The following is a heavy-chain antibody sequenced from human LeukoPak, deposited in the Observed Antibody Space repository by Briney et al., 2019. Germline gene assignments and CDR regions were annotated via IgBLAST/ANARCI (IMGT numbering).Heavy chain of an antibody. CDR3: ARDDYCSGGSCYSGWYKVYYMDV. J-gene: IGHJ6*03. D-gene: IGHD2-15*01. CDR2: ISSSSSYI. Sequence: GGSLRLSCAASGFTFSSYAMSWVRQAPGKGLEWVSSISSSSSYIYYADSVKGRFTISRDNAKNSLYLRMNSLRAEDTAVYYCARDDYCSGGSCYSGWYKVYYMDVWGKGTTVTVSS. CDR1: GFTFSSYA. V-gene: IGHV3-21*01.